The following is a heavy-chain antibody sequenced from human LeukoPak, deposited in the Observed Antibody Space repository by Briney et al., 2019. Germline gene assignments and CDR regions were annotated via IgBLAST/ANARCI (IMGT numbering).Heavy chain of an antibody. Sequence: GGSLRLSCSTFGFTFGDHAMGWVRQAPGKRLEWIGFIRSKAYGGTTEYAASVSGRFTISREDSKSVAYLQMNSLKTEDTAVYFCARGPIHLWLHSGMDVWGQGTTVTVSS. D-gene: IGHD5-18*01. CDR2: IRSKAYGGTT. J-gene: IGHJ6*02. V-gene: IGHV3-49*04. CDR1: GFTFGDHA. CDR3: ARGPIHLWLHSGMDV.